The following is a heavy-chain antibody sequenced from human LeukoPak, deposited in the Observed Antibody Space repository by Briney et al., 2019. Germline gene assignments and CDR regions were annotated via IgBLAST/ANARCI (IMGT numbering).Heavy chain of an antibody. CDR2: ISYDGSNK. Sequence: GGSLRLPCAASGFTFSSYAMHWVRQAPGKGLEWVAVISYDGSNKYYADSVKGRFTISRDNSKNTLYLQMNSLRAEDTAVYYCASRRELGYWGQGTLVTVSS. V-gene: IGHV3-30-3*01. CDR3: ASRRELGY. J-gene: IGHJ4*02. D-gene: IGHD1-26*01. CDR1: GFTFSSYA.